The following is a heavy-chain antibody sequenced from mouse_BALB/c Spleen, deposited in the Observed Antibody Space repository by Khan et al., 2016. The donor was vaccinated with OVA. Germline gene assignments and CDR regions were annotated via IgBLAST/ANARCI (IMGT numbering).Heavy chain of an antibody. CDR2: INSGGST. CDR1: GFTFSSYA. Sequence: EVELVESGGGLVKPGGSLKLSCAASGFTFSSYAVSWIRQTPEKRLEWVASINSGGSTYYPDSVKGRFTISRDDARNILYLHMSSLRSEDTAMYYCTRLVDYWGQGTSVTVSS. J-gene: IGHJ4*01. CDR3: TRLVDY. V-gene: IGHV5-6-5*01.